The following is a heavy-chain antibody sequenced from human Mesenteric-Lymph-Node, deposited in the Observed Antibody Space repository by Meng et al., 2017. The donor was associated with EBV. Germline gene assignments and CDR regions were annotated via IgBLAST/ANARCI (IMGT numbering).Heavy chain of an antibody. Sequence: QVNILQYGDEVLKPGDSVQVSCKVSGYTLTATSMHWVRQAPGKGLEWMGGFDPEDGETIYAQKFQGRVTMTEDPATDTAYMELSSLRSEDTAVYYCAFRPTYYYDSSGYYYSQWGQGTLVTVSS. CDR3: AFRPTYYYDSSGYYYSQ. V-gene: IGHV1-24*01. CDR1: GYTLTATS. D-gene: IGHD3-22*01. J-gene: IGHJ4*02. CDR2: FDPEDGET.